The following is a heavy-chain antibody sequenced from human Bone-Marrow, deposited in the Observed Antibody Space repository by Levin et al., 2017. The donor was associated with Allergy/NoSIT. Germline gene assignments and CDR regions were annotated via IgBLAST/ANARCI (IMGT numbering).Heavy chain of an antibody. J-gene: IGHJ4*02. CDR2: IIPIFGTA. CDR1: GGTFSSYA. D-gene: IGHD6-19*01. CDR3: ARGGGALRSSGWYSRGHYFDY. V-gene: IGHV1-69*01. Sequence: KISCKASGGTFSSYAISWVRQAPGQGLEWMGGIIPIFGTANYAQKFQGRVTITADESTSTAYMELSSLRSEDTAVYYCARGGGALRSSGWYSRGHYFDYWGQGTLVTVSS.